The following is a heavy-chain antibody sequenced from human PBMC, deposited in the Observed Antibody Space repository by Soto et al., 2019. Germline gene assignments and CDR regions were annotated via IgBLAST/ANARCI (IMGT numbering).Heavy chain of an antibody. CDR2: IYYSGST. Sequence: PSETLSLTCSVSGGSISSGGYYWTWIRQHPEKGLEWIGYIYYSGSTYYKPSLKSRVTISVDTSKNQFSLMLGSVTVADTAVYYCARGKISMIGLPISPYAFHLWGQGTMVTVSS. J-gene: IGHJ3*01. D-gene: IGHD3-3*01. V-gene: IGHV4-31*03. CDR1: GGSISSGGYY. CDR3: ARGKISMIGLPISPYAFHL.